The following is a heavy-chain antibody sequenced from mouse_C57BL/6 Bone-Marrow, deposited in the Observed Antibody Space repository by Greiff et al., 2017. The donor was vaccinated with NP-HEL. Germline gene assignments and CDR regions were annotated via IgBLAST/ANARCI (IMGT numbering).Heavy chain of an antibody. J-gene: IGHJ3*01. D-gene: IGHD2-1*01. CDR3: AGGGNYLFAY. CDR1: GYTFTSYW. CDR2: IDPSDSET. Sequence: QVQLQQPGAELVRPGSSVKLSCKASGYTFTSYWMHWVKQRPIQGLEWIGNIDPSDSETHYNQKFKDKATLTVDKSSSTGYMQLSSRTSEDSAVYYCAGGGNYLFAYWGQGTLVTVSA. V-gene: IGHV1-52*01.